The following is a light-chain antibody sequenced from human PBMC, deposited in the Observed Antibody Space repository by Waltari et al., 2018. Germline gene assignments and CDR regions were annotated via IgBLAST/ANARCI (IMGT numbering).Light chain of an antibody. CDR2: WAS. V-gene: IGKV4-1*01. CDR1: QSLLLSSTNKNY. J-gene: IGKJ1*01. CDR3: QQNYDALRT. Sequence: DIVLTQSPDSLAVSLGERATINCRSSQSLLLSSTNKNYLAWYQQKPGQPPRLRIYWASTRESGVPDRFSGSGSGTDFTLTISSLQAEDVAVYFCQQNYDALRTFGHGTKVEIK.